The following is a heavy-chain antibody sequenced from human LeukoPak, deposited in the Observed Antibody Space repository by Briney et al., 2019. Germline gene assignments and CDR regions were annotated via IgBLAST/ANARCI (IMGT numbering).Heavy chain of an antibody. CDR2: ISSSGSTI. V-gene: IGHV3-11*04. D-gene: IGHD2-15*01. J-gene: IGHJ3*02. Sequence: GGSLRLSCAGSGFTFSDYYMSWIRQAPGKRLEWVSYISSSGSTIYYADSVKGRFTISRDNAKNSLYLQMNSLRAEDTAVYYCARGYCSGGSCYWYAFDIWGQGTMVTVSS. CDR1: GFTFSDYY. CDR3: ARGYCSGGSCYWYAFDI.